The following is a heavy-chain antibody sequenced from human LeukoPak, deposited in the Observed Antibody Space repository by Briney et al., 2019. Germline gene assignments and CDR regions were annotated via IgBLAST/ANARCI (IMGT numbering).Heavy chain of an antibody. J-gene: IGHJ4*02. CDR2: INPSGGST. D-gene: IGHD6-13*01. V-gene: IGHV1-46*01. CDR1: GYTFSSYH. Sequence: ASVKVSCKASGYTFSSYHLHWVRQAPGQGLEWMGIINPSGGSTSYAQKFQGRVTMTRDTSTSTVYMELSSLRSEDTAVYYCARVGSSTWYESDYWGQGILVTVSS. CDR3: ARVGSSTWYESDY.